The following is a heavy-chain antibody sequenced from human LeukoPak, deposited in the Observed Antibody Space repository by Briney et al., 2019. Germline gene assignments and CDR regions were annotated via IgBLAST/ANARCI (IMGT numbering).Heavy chain of an antibody. D-gene: IGHD2-15*01. CDR1: GGNLSSYA. CDR3: VRGLGYCSAGNCYLFGTDV. Sequence: SVKVSCKASGGNLSSYAMTWVRQAPGQGLEWMGGIIPFFATTNYAQKFQGRVTVTADESTSTSYMELTSLRSDDTAVYYCVRGLGYCSAGNCYLFGTDVWGQGTTVTVSS. CDR2: IIPFFATT. J-gene: IGHJ6*02. V-gene: IGHV1-69*01.